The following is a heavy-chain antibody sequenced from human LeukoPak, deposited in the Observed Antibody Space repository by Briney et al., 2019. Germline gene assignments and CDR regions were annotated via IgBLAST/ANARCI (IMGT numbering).Heavy chain of an antibody. CDR3: ARASLYGYSYGSVFDAFDI. Sequence: GASVKVSCKASVYTFTGYYMHWVRQAPGQGLEWMGWINPNSGGTNYAQKFQGRVTMTRDTSISTAYMELSRLRSDDTAVYYCARASLYGYSYGSVFDAFDIWGQGTMVTVSS. V-gene: IGHV1-2*02. J-gene: IGHJ3*02. CDR1: VYTFTGYY. CDR2: INPNSGGT. D-gene: IGHD5-18*01.